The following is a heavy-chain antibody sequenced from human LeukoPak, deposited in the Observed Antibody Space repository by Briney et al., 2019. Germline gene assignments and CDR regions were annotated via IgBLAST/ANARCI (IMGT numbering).Heavy chain of an antibody. V-gene: IGHV1-46*01. D-gene: IGHD3-16*01. CDR3: ARWVDYNANYYYMDV. J-gene: IGHJ6*03. CDR1: GYTFTSYY. CDR2: INPSGGST. Sequence: ASVKVSCKASGYTFTSYYMHWVRQAPGQGLEWMGIINPSGGSTSYAQKFQGRVTITTDESTSTAYMELSSLRSEDTAVYYCARWVDYNANYYYMDVWGKGTTVTVSS.